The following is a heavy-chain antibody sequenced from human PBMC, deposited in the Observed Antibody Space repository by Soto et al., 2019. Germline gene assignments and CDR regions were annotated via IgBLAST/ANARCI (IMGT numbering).Heavy chain of an antibody. CDR2: IIPIFGTA. J-gene: IGHJ6*02. Sequence: QVQLVQSGAEVKKPGSSVKVSCKASGGTFSSYAISWVRQAPGQGLEWMGGIIPIFGTANYAQKFQGRVTIPADESTSRAYMELSSLRSEDTAVYYCAKGNLRFLEWATIYYCYGMDVWGQGTTVTVSS. D-gene: IGHD3-3*01. CDR3: AKGNLRFLEWATIYYCYGMDV. CDR1: GGTFSSYA. V-gene: IGHV1-69*12.